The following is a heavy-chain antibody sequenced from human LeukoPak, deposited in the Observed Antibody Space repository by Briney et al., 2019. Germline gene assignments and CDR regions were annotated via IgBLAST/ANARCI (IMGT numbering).Heavy chain of an antibody. CDR1: GFTFTNYV. V-gene: IGHV3-23*01. CDR3: AKAGRLHAVAGWIDH. J-gene: IGHJ4*02. Sequence: PGGSLRLSCAASGFTFTNYVMNWVRQAPGKGLEWVSAIGGGATTYYSDYVKGRFTISRDNSKNTLYLQMNSLRAEDTAMYYCAKAGRLHAVAGWIDHWGQGTLVTVSS. CDR2: IGGGATT. D-gene: IGHD6-19*01.